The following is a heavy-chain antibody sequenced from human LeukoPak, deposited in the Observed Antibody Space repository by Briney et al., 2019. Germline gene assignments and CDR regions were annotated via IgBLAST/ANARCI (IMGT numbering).Heavy chain of an antibody. CDR1: GYTFSNYW. V-gene: IGHV5-51*01. Sequence: GESLKISCTGSGYTFSNYWIGWVRQMPGKGLEWMGIIYPGDSDTRYSPSFQGQVTISADKSISTAYLQWSSLKASDTAMYYCARFSGSGWFSDAFDIWGQGTMVTVSS. J-gene: IGHJ3*02. CDR2: IYPGDSDT. D-gene: IGHD6-19*01. CDR3: ARFSGSGWFSDAFDI.